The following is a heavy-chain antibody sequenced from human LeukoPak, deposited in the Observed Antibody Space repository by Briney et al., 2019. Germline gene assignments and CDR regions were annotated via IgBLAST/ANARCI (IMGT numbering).Heavy chain of an antibody. CDR2: MNPSSGNT. D-gene: IGHD3-22*01. Sequence: GASVKVSCKASGYTFSSYGINWVRQATGQGLEWMGWMNPSSGNTGYAQKFQGRVTMTRNTSISTAYMELSSLRSEDTAVYYCAGGVYDSSVSDAFDIWGQGTVVTVSS. CDR1: GYTFSSYG. CDR3: AGGVYDSSVSDAFDI. V-gene: IGHV1-8*02. J-gene: IGHJ3*02.